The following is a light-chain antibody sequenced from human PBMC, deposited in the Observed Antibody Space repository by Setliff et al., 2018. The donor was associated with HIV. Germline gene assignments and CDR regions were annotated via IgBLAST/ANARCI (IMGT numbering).Light chain of an antibody. V-gene: IGLV6-57*01. J-gene: IGLJ1*01. CDR2: QHN. CDR1: SGNIASNY. Sequence: NFMLTQPHSVSESPGKTVTISCTRSSGNIASNYVQWYQQRPGSSPTTVIYQHNQRPSEVPDRFYGSIDSSSNSASLTISGLTTEDEADYYCQSYDNNNYVFGTGTKGTVL. CDR3: QSYDNNNYV.